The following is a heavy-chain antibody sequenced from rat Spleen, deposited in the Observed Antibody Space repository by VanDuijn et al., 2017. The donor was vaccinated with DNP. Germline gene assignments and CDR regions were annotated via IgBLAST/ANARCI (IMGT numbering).Heavy chain of an antibody. J-gene: IGHJ2*01. V-gene: IGHV3-1*01. D-gene: IGHD1-5*01. CDR1: GFSITSNY. Sequence: EVQLQESGPGLVKPSQSLSLTCSVTGFSITSNYWAWIRKLPGNKMEWIGYINYSGSTGYNPSLKSRISVTRDTSKNQFFLQLNSVTTEDTATYYCARWNIGTTTLDYWGQGVMVTVSS. CDR3: ARWNIGTTTLDY. CDR2: INYSGST.